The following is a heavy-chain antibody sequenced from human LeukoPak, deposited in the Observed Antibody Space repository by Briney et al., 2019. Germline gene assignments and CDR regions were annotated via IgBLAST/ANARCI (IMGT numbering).Heavy chain of an antibody. CDR3: ASPKYSSSWYYFDY. D-gene: IGHD6-13*01. CDR1: GFSFINSW. CDR2: IYPGDSDT. Sequence: GESLKISCKGSGFSFINSWVAWARQMPGKGLEWMGIIYPGDSDTRYSPSFRGQVTISADKSISTAYLQWSSLKASDTAIYYCASPKYSSSWYYFDYWGQGTVVTVSS. V-gene: IGHV5-51*01. J-gene: IGHJ4*02.